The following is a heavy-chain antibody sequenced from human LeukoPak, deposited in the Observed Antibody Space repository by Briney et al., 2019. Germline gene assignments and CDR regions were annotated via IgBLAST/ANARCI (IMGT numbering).Heavy chain of an antibody. Sequence: PGRSLTLSCAASEFTFTTYGMHWVRQAPGKGLEWVAVIWYDGSNKYYADSVKGRFTISRDNSKNTLYLQMNSLRAEDTAVYYCARDSSIDSSSWYFDYWGQGTLVTVSS. CDR2: IWYDGSNK. CDR3: ARDSSIDSSSWYFDY. J-gene: IGHJ4*02. V-gene: IGHV3-33*01. D-gene: IGHD6-13*01. CDR1: EFTFTTYG.